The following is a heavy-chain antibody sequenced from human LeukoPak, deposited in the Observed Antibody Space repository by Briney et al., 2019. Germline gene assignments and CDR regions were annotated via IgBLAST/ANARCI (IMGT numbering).Heavy chain of an antibody. V-gene: IGHV4-59*08. D-gene: IGHD4-17*01. CDR1: GGSISSYY. CDR3: ARGLRHGELDSDY. J-gene: IGHJ4*02. CDR2: IYYSGST. Sequence: NPSETLSLTCTVSGGSISSYYWSWIRQPPGKGLEWIGYIYYSGSTNYNPSLKSRVTISVDTSRNQFSLKLSSVTAADTAVYYCARGLRHGELDSDYWGQGTLVAVSS.